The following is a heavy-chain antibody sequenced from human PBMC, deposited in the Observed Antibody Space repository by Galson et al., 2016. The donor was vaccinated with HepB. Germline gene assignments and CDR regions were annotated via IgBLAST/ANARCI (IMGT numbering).Heavy chain of an antibody. J-gene: IGHJ6*02. Sequence: SLRLSCAASGSTFDDYSMRWVRQAPGKGLEWVSLINWDGGRTYYADSVKGRFTISRDNNKNSLYLQMNSLRTEDTAFYYCAKGGGGTDFYYYGLDVWGQGTTVTVSS. V-gene: IGHV3-43*01. CDR3: AKGGGGTDFYYYGLDV. CDR2: INWDGGRT. CDR1: GSTFDDYS. D-gene: IGHD4-23*01.